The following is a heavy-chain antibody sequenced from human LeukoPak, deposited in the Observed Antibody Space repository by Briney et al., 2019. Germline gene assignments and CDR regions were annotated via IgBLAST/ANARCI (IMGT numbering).Heavy chain of an antibody. V-gene: IGHV6-1*01. D-gene: IGHD1-1*01. J-gene: IGHJ4*02. CDR2: TYYRSKWNY. CDR1: GDSVSTNSVA. Sequence: SQTLSLTCAISGDSVSTNSVAYNWIRQSPSRGLEWLGRTYYRSKWNYEYAVSVRSRITVNLDTSKNQFSLQLNSVTPDDTAVYYYARAVIGTTRYFESWGQGTLVTVSS. CDR3: ARAVIGTTRYFES.